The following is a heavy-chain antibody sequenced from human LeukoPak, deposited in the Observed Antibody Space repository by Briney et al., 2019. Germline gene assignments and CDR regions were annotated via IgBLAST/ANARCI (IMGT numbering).Heavy chain of an antibody. J-gene: IGHJ4*02. D-gene: IGHD2-15*01. CDR3: ARRDGYCSGGSCYYYFDY. CDR1: GDSITSSSSY. CDR2: IYYSGST. Sequence: SETLSLTCIVSGDSITSSSSYWDWIRQPPGKGLEWIGNIYYSGSTYYNPSLKSRVTISVDTSKNQFSLKLSSVTAADTAVYYCARRDGYCSGGSCYYYFDYWGQGTLVTVSS. V-gene: IGHV4-39*01.